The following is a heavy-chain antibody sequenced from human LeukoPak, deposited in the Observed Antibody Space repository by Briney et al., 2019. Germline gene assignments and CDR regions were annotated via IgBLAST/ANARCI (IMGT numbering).Heavy chain of an antibody. CDR1: GFTFSSYW. J-gene: IGHJ4*02. D-gene: IGHD3-10*01. V-gene: IGHV3-74*01. CDR3: ARDGDAVTMDY. Sequence: GGSLILSCAASGFTFSSYWMHWVRQAPGKGLVWVSRINSDGSSRSYADSVKGRFTISRDNAKNTLYLQMNSLRAEDTAVYYCARDGDAVTMDYWGQGTLVTVSS. CDR2: INSDGSSR.